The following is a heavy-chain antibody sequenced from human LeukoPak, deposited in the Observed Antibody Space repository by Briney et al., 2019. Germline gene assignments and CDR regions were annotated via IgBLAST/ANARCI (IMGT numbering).Heavy chain of an antibody. Sequence: SETLSLTCTVSGGSIRSSYYYWGWIRQPPGKGLEWIGSIYDSGSTYYNPSLKSRVTISVDTSKNQFSLKLNSVTAADTAVYYCARDGCSSTSCYDWFDPWGQGTLVTVSS. CDR3: ARDGCSSTSCYDWFDP. V-gene: IGHV4-39*02. J-gene: IGHJ5*02. D-gene: IGHD2-2*01. CDR2: IYDSGST. CDR1: GGSIRSSYYY.